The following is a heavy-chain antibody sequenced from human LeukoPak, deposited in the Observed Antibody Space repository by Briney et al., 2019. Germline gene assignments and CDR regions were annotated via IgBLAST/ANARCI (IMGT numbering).Heavy chain of an antibody. V-gene: IGHV3-48*01. D-gene: IGHD3-22*01. Sequence: PGGSLRLSCAAFGFTFRSYSMSWVRQAPGKGLELVSYISSSRNTMFYADSMKGRFTISTGNAKNSLFLQMNILRAEDTGVYDCAIDLHFDYESSHAFDIWSQGTIVTVSS. CDR1: GFTFRSYS. J-gene: IGHJ3*02. CDR2: ISSSRNTM. CDR3: AIDLHFDYESSHAFDI.